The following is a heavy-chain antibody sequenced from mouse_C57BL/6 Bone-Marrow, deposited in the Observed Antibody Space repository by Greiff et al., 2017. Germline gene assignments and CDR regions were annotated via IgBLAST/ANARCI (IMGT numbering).Heavy chain of an antibody. CDR1: GYTFTSYW. D-gene: IGHD3-2*02. Sequence: QVQLQQPGAELVKPGASVKLSCKASGYTFTSYWMHWVKQRPGRGLEWIGRIDPNSGGTKYNEKFKSKATLTVAKPSSTAYMQLSSLTSEDSAVYCCERQRRLRGAPSGFAYWGQGTRVTVSA. CDR3: ERQRRLRGAPSGFAY. J-gene: IGHJ3*01. V-gene: IGHV1-72*01. CDR2: IDPNSGGT.